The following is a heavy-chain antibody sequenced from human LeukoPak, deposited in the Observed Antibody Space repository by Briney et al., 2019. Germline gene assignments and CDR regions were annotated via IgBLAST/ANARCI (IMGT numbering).Heavy chain of an antibody. CDR2: MNPNSGNS. D-gene: IGHD6-19*01. J-gene: IGHJ4*02. Sequence: GASVKVSCKAAGYTFTNFEVNWVRQAAGQGLEWMGWMNPNSGNSGFAQKFQGRVTITSDNSISTAYMEVSGLTPDDTAVYFCARVAPQWLAPIDYWGQGTLVTVSS. CDR1: GYTFTNFE. V-gene: IGHV1-8*03. CDR3: ARVAPQWLAPIDY.